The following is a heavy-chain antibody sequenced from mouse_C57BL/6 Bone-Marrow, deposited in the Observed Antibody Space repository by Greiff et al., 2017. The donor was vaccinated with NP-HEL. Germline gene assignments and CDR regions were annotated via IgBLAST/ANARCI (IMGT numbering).Heavy chain of an antibody. D-gene: IGHD2-4*01. CDR3: ARRGDYDKGGYYFDY. CDR1: GYTFTDYN. J-gene: IGHJ2*01. Sequence: VQLKESGPELVKPGASVKIPCKASGYTFTDYNMDWVKQSHGKSLEWIGDINPNNGGTIYNQKFKGKATLTVDKSSSTAYMELRSLTSEDTAVYYCARRGDYDKGGYYFDYWGQGTTLTVSS. CDR2: INPNNGGT. V-gene: IGHV1-18*01.